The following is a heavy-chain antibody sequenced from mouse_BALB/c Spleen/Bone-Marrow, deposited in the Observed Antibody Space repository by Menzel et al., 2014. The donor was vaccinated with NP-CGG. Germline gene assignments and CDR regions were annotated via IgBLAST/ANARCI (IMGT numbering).Heavy chain of an antibody. CDR1: GYTFTSYW. D-gene: IGHD1-1*01. CDR3: ARGLYGAMDY. CDR2: INPRSGRT. Sequence: QVHVKQSGAELVKPGASVKLSCKASGYTFTSYWMYWVIQRPGQGLEWIGEINPRSGRTNYNEKFNIRATLTVDKSSSTAYMQLSSLTSEDSAVYYCARGLYGAMDYWGQGTSVTVSS. J-gene: IGHJ4*01. V-gene: IGHV1S81*02.